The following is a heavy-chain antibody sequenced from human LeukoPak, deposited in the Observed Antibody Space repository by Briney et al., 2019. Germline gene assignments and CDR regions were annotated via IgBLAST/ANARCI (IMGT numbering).Heavy chain of an antibody. CDR2: ISSSSSYI. Sequence: SGGSLRLSCAASGFTFSSYSMSWVRQAPGKGLEWVSSISSSSSYIYYADSVKGRFTISRDNAKNSLYLQMNSLRADDTAVYYCARDSGYSWFDPWGQGTLVTVSS. CDR1: GFTFSSYS. D-gene: IGHD3-10*01. CDR3: ARDSGYSWFDP. J-gene: IGHJ5*02. V-gene: IGHV3-21*01.